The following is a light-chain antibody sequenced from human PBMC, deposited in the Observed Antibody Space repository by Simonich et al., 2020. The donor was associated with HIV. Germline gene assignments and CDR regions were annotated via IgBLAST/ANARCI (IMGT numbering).Light chain of an antibody. Sequence: DIQMTQSPSTLSASVGDRVTITCRASQSIVTWLAWYQQKPGKAPKLLIYKASSLESGVPSTFSGSGSGTEFTLTISSLQPDDFATYYCQQSYSTPRTFGQGTRLEIK. CDR1: QSIVTW. CDR3: QQSYSTPRT. J-gene: IGKJ5*01. V-gene: IGKV1-5*03. CDR2: KAS.